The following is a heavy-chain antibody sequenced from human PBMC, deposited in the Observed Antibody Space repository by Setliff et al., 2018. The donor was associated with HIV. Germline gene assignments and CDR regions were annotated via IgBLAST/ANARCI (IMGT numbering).Heavy chain of an antibody. CDR3: ARKHKVSLGRGIVVLWGFDP. V-gene: IGHV1-8*02. Sequence: ASVKVSCKASGYNFINNDINWVRQATGQGLEWMGWMNPNSGNSGYAQKFQGRVTMTRSTSFITAYMELSNLTSEDTAIYYCARKHKVSLGRGIVVLWGFDPWGQGTLVTVSS. D-gene: IGHD3-10*01. J-gene: IGHJ5*02. CDR2: MNPNSGNS. CDR1: GYNFINND.